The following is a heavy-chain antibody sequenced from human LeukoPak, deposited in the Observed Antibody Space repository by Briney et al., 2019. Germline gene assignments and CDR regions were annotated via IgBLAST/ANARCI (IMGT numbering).Heavy chain of an antibody. V-gene: IGHV4-59*08. CDR1: GGSISSYY. Sequence: PSETLSLTCTVSGGSISSYYWSWIRQPPGKGLEWIGYIYYSGSTNYNPSLKSRVTISVDTSKNQFSLKLSSVTAADTAVYYCASTNGITMIEYWGQGTLVTVSS. D-gene: IGHD3-22*01. CDR3: ASTNGITMIEY. J-gene: IGHJ4*02. CDR2: IYYSGST.